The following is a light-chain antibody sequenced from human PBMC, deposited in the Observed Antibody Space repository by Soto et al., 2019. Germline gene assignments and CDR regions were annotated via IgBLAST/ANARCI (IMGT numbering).Light chain of an antibody. CDR2: GAS. J-gene: IGKJ1*01. Sequence: ETVLTQSPGTLSLSAGERATLSCRASQSVASGYLVWYQQKPGQTPTVLIYGASTRAAGIPDRFSGSGSGTDFTLTISRLEPEDFAVYYWQLYESSPTFGQGTKVEMK. CDR1: QSVASGY. V-gene: IGKV3-20*01. CDR3: QLYESSPT.